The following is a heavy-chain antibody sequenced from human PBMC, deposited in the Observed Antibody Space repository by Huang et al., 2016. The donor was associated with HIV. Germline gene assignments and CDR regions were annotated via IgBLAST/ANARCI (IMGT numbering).Heavy chain of an antibody. Sequence: QVKLVQSGAEVKKPGASVKVSCKTSGYPFSGYAITWVRQAPGQGLEWMGWVSPYNGNTNYVQNLQGRVTMTTDMSTTTAYMELRSRTSDDTAIYYCARKFGRDFDYWGQGTLVTVSS. J-gene: IGHJ4*02. CDR2: VSPYNGNT. V-gene: IGHV1-18*01. CDR1: GYPFSGYA. D-gene: IGHD3-16*01. CDR3: ARKFGRDFDY.